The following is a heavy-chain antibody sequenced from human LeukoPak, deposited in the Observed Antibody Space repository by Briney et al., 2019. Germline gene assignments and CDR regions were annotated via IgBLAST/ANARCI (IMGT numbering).Heavy chain of an antibody. D-gene: IGHD2-8*01. Sequence: GGSLRLSCAASGFTFSSYWMSWVRQAPGKGLEWVANIKQDGSEKYYVDSVKGRFTISRDNAKNSLYLQMDSLRAEDTAVYYCERGDAKRGNAFDIWGQGTMVTVSS. CDR3: ERGDAKRGNAFDI. J-gene: IGHJ3*02. CDR1: GFTFSSYW. V-gene: IGHV3-7*04. CDR2: IKQDGSEK.